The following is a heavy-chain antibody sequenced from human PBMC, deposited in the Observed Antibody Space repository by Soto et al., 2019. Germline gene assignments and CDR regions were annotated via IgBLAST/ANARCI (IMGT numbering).Heavy chain of an antibody. D-gene: IGHD3-3*01. J-gene: IGHJ4*02. CDR2: IWYDGSNK. V-gene: IGHV3-33*01. Sequence: QVQLVESGGGVVPPGRSLRLSCAASGFTFSSYGMHWVRQAPGKGLEWVAVIWYDGSNKYYADSVKGRFTISRDNSKNTLYLQMNSLRAEDTAVYYCAREADVAVYDFDYWGQGTLVTVSS. CDR3: AREADVAVYDFDY. CDR1: GFTFSSYG.